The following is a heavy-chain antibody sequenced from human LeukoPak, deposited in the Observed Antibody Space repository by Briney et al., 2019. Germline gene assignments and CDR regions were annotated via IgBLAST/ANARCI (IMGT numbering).Heavy chain of an antibody. CDR1: GYTFTGYY. V-gene: IGHV1-2*02. CDR2: INPNSGGT. CDR3: ARSPDIVVVPAADYQNWFDP. J-gene: IGHJ5*02. D-gene: IGHD2-2*01. Sequence: ASVKVSCKASGYTFTGYYMHWVRQATGQGLEWMGWINPNSGGTNYAQKFQGRVTMTRDTSISTAYMELSRLRSDDTAVYYCARSPDIVVVPAADYQNWFDPWGQGTLVTVSS.